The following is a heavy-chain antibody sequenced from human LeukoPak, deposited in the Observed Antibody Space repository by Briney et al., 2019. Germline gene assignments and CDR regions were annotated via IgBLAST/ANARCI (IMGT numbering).Heavy chain of an antibody. Sequence: GGSLRFSSAASGFTVCSNYMSWVRQAPGKGLEWVSVIYSGGSTYYADSVKGRFTISRDNSKNTLYLQMNSLRDEDTAVYYCARAESGPNYYGSGSYSNWGQGTLVTVSS. V-gene: IGHV3-53*01. J-gene: IGHJ4*02. D-gene: IGHD3-10*01. CDR1: GFTVCSNY. CDR2: IYSGGST. CDR3: ARAESGPNYYGSGSYSN.